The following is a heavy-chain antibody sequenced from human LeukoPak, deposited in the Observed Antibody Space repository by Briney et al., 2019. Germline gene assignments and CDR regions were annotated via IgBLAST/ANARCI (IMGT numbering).Heavy chain of an antibody. CDR3: ARTGTAMVKSRAFDI. V-gene: IGHV4-59*06. D-gene: IGHD5-18*01. CDR2: IYYSGST. CDR1: GGSISSYY. Sequence: SETLSLTCTVSGGSISSYYWSWIRQHPGKGLEWIGYIYYSGSTYYNPSLKSRVTISVDTSKNQFSLKLSSVTAADTAVYYCARTGTAMVKSRAFDIWGQGTMVTVSS. J-gene: IGHJ3*02.